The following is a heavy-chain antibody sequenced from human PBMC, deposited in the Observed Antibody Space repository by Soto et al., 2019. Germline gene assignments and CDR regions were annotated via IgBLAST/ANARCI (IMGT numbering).Heavy chain of an antibody. CDR1: GGSIGRYY. D-gene: IGHD6-6*01. CDR3: ARHEKGSSFDH. Sequence: QVQLQESGPGLVKPSETLSLTCSVSGGSIGRYYWSWIRQSPGKGLEWIGFIYDSENTNYNPSLKSRVTISGDTSKNQLSLTLSSVTAADTAIYYCARHEKGSSFDHWGQGALVTVSS. J-gene: IGHJ4*02. CDR2: IYDSENT. V-gene: IGHV4-59*08.